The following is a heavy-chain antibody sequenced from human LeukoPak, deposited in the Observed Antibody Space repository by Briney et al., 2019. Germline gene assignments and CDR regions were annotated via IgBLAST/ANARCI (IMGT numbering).Heavy chain of an antibody. D-gene: IGHD2-2*01. CDR2: INPSGGST. Sequence: ASVKVSCKASGYTFTSYYMHWVRQAPGQGLEWMGIINPSGGSTSYAQKFQGRVTMTRDTSTSTVYMELSSLRSEDTAVYYCARGDFAVVPAAMGYYYYGMDVWGKGTTVTVSS. J-gene: IGHJ6*04. CDR1: GYTFTSYY. V-gene: IGHV1-46*01. CDR3: ARGDFAVVPAAMGYYYYGMDV.